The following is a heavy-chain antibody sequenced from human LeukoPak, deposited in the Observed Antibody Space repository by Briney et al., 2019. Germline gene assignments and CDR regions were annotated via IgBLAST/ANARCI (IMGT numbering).Heavy chain of an antibody. CDR2: LTGSGGNT. V-gene: IGHV3-23*01. D-gene: IGHD1-26*01. Sequence: GGSLRPSCAASGFTFSSYVMSWVRQAPGQGLEWVSTLTGSGGNTYYADSVKGRFTISRDNSKNTLYLQMNSLRAEDTAVYYCAKSRVGYDYWGQGTLVTVSS. CDR3: AKSRVGYDY. J-gene: IGHJ4*02. CDR1: GFTFSSYV.